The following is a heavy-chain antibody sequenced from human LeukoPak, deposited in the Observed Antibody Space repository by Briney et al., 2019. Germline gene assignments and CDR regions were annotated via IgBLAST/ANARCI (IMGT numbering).Heavy chain of an antibody. CDR3: GRGHWGLDY. V-gene: IGHV3-11*04. CDR2: ISNSGTSI. J-gene: IGHJ4*02. Sequence: GGSLRLSCAASGFTFSDSYMTWIRQAPGKGLEWVSYISNSGTSIYYADSVKGRFTISRDNAKNSLSLQMNSLRAEDTAIYYCGRGHWGLDYWGRGTLVTVSS. CDR1: GFTFSDSY. D-gene: IGHD7-27*01.